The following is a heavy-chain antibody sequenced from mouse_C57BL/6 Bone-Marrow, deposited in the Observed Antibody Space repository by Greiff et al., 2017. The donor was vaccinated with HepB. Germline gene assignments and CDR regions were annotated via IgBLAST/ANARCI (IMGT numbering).Heavy chain of an antibody. CDR1: GYTFTSYW. D-gene: IGHD1-1*01. J-gene: IGHJ4*01. CDR2: IYPSDSET. Sequence: QVQLQHPGAELVRPGSSVKLSCKASGYTFTSYWMDWVKQRPGQGLEWIGNIYPSDSETHYNQKFKDKATLTVDKSSSTAYMQLSSLTSEDSAVYYCARRGSVVAPYAMDYWGQGTSVTVSS. V-gene: IGHV1-61*01. CDR3: ARRGSVVAPYAMDY.